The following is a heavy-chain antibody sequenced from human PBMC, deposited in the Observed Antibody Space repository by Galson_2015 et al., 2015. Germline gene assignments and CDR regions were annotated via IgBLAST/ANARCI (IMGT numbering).Heavy chain of an antibody. J-gene: IGHJ6*02. V-gene: IGHV1-58*02. Sequence: MQWVRQDRGQRLEWIGWIVVGSGNTNYAQKFQERVTITRDMSTSTAYMELSSLRSEDTAVYYCAAGFIAVAGTPYYYHYYGLDVWGQGTTVTVSS. CDR3: AAGFIAVAGTPYYYHYYGLDV. CDR2: IVVGSGNT. D-gene: IGHD6-19*01.